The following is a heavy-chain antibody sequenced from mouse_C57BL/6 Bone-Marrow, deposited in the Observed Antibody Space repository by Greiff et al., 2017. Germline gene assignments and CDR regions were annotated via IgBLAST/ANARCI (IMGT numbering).Heavy chain of an antibody. CDR1: GFTFSEYG. CDR2: ISSGSSTI. Sequence: EVQLVESGGGLVKPGGSLKLSCAASGFTFSEYGMHWVRQAPEKGLEWVAYISSGSSTIYYADTVKGRFTISRDNAKNTLFLQMTSLRSEDTAMYYCARPDFGYAMDYWGQGTSVTVSS. V-gene: IGHV5-17*01. J-gene: IGHJ4*01. CDR3: ARPDFGYAMDY.